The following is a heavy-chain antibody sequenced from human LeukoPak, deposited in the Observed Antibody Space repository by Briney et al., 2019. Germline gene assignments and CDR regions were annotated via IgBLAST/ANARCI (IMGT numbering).Heavy chain of an antibody. CDR2: ISSSGITI. Sequence: GGSLRLSCAASGFTFSSYEMNWVRQAPGKGLEWVSFISSSGITIYYADSVKGRFTISRDNAKKSLYLQMSSLRAEDTGVYYCARSSGWYRNVFDVWGQGTMVTVS. J-gene: IGHJ3*01. V-gene: IGHV3-48*03. CDR1: GFTFSSYE. CDR3: ARSSGWYRNVFDV. D-gene: IGHD6-19*01.